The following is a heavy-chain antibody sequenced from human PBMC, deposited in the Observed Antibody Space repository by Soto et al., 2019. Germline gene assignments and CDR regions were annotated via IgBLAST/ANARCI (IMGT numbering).Heavy chain of an antibody. V-gene: IGHV4-34*01. CDR3: ARTRGLGDDYLYYYYYYGMDV. D-gene: IGHD3-10*01. CDR2: INHSGST. Sequence: SETLSLTCAVYGGSFSGYYWSWIRQPPGKGLEWIGEINHSGSTNYNPSLRSRVTISVDTSKNQFSLKLSSVTAADTAVYYCARTRGLGDDYLYYYYYYGMDVWGQGTTVTVSS. CDR1: GGSFSGYY. J-gene: IGHJ6*02.